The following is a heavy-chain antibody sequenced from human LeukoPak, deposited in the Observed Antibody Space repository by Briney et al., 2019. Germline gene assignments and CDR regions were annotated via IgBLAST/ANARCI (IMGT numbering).Heavy chain of an antibody. CDR2: IKSNADGGTT. D-gene: IGHD1-1*01. J-gene: IGHJ4*02. V-gene: IGHV3-15*01. CDR1: GFTFTTAL. Sequence: GGSLRLSCAASGFTFTTALMSWVRQAPGKGLEWVGRIKSNADGGTTDYAAPVKGRFAISRDDSKNTLYLEMNSLKTEDTAMYYCATPNRWYKFDYWGQGTLVTVSS. CDR3: ATPNRWYKFDY.